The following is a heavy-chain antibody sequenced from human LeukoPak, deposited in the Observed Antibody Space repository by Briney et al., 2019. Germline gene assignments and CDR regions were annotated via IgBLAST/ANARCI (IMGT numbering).Heavy chain of an antibody. J-gene: IGHJ4*02. V-gene: IGHV1-2*02. Sequence: ASVKVSCKASGYTFTGYYMHWVRQAPGQGLEWMGWINPNSGGTNYAQKFQGRVTMTRDTSISTAYMKLSRLRSDDTAVYYCARRRIAAAGTVLDYWGQGTLVTVSS. CDR2: INPNSGGT. D-gene: IGHD6-13*01. CDR3: ARRRIAAAGTVLDY. CDR1: GYTFTGYY.